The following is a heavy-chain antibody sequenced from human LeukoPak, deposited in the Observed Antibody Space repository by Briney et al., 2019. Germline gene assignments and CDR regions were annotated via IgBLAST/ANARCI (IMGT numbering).Heavy chain of an antibody. CDR1: GFTFSSYA. D-gene: IGHD3-22*01. J-gene: IGHJ4*02. Sequence: GALRLSCAASGFTFSSYAMHWVRQAPGKGLEWVAVISYDGSNKYYADSVKGRFTISRDNSKNTLYLQMNSLRAEDTAVYYCARAPPLITMIVVVITTGPFDYWGQGTLVTVSS. CDR3: ARAPPLITMIVVVITTGPFDY. V-gene: IGHV3-30-3*01. CDR2: ISYDGSNK.